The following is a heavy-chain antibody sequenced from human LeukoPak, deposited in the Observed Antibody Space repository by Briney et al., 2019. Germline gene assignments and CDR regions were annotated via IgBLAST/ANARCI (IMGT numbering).Heavy chain of an antibody. D-gene: IGHD3-10*01. CDR1: GGPFSGYY. J-gene: IGHJ6*02. Sequence: KPSETLSLTCLVYGGPFSGYYWSWVRQTPGKGLEWLGENNQGGSANYNPSLKSRVSISVDKSKNQISLKLRSVTAADTAVYYCARGMFRGVIAFYYGLDVWGQGTTVTVSS. CDR2: NNQGGSA. V-gene: IGHV4-34*01. CDR3: ARGMFRGVIAFYYGLDV.